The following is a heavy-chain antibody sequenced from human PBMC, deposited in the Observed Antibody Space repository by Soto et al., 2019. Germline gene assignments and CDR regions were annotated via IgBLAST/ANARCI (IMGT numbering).Heavy chain of an antibody. CDR1: GYTFTGYY. CDR2: INPNSGGT. D-gene: IGHD2-2*01. V-gene: IGHV1-2*02. J-gene: IGHJ6*02. CDR3: AGGQTGYCSSTSCYYYYYGMDV. Sequence: EASVKVSCKASGYTFTGYYMHWVRQAPGQGLEWMGWINPNSGGTNYAQKFQGRVTMTRDTSISTAYMELSRLRSDDTAVYYCAGGQTGYCSSTSCYYYYYGMDVWGQGTTVTVSS.